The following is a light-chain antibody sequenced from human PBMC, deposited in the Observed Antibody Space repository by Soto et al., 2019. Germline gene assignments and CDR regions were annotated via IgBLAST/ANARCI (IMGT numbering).Light chain of an antibody. CDR2: GAS. J-gene: IGKJ4*01. Sequence: EIVMTQSPATLSVSPGERATLSCRASQSVSSNLAWYQQKPGQAPRLLIYGASTRATGIPARFSGSGSGTEFTLTICSLQSEDFAVNYCQQYNNWPPLTFGGGPKVEIK. V-gene: IGKV3-15*01. CDR1: QSVSSN. CDR3: QQYNNWPPLT.